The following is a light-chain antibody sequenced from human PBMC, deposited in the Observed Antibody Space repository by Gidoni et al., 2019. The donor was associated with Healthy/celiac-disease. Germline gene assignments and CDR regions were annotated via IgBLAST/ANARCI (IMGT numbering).Light chain of an antibody. CDR1: QSVSSY. V-gene: IGKV3-11*01. CDR3: QQRSNWPT. J-gene: IGKJ3*01. CDR2: DAS. Sequence: DIVLTQSPATLSLSPGERATLSCRASQSVSSYLAWYQQKPGQAPRLLIYDASNRATGIPARCSGSGSGTDFTLTSSSLEPEDFAVYYCQQRSNWPTFGPXTKVDIK.